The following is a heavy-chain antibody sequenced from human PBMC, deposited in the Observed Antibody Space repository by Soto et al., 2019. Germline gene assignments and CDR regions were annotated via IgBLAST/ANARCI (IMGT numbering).Heavy chain of an antibody. CDR3: VRGQRGGFDL. D-gene: IGHD2-15*01. Sequence: LVESGGGLVQSGGSLRLSCAASGFTFDYYWMHWVRHVPGKGLLWVSHIQNDASLTTYADSVKGRCIISRDNAKNTLYLQLNGLRVEDTAVYFCVRGQRGGFDLWGQGTMVTVSS. CDR1: GFTFDYYW. V-gene: IGHV3-74*01. CDR2: IQNDASLT. J-gene: IGHJ3*01.